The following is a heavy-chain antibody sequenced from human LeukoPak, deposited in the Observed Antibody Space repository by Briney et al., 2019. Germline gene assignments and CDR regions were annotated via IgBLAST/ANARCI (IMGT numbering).Heavy chain of an antibody. D-gene: IGHD6-19*01. CDR1: GGTFSSYA. CDR3: GKGSTGWSRDP. V-gene: IGHV1-69*05. Sequence: ASVKVSCKASGGTFSSYAISWVRQAPGQGLEWMGGIIPIFGTANYAQKFQGRVTITTDESTSTAYMELRDLTVDDTAVYYCGKGSTGWSRDPWGQGTLVTVSS. CDR2: IIPIFGTA. J-gene: IGHJ5*02.